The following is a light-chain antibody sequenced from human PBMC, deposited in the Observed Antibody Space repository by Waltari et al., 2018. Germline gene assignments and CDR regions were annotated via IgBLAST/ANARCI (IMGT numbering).Light chain of an antibody. CDR1: SSNIGSNF. Sequence: QSVLTQPPSASGTPGQRVTISCSGSSSNIGSNFVYWYQQLPGTAPKLLIYRNDIRPSGVPDRFSGSKSDTSASLAISALRSEDEADYYCAAWDDSLTGFVFGTGTEVTAL. J-gene: IGLJ1*01. CDR3: AAWDDSLTGFV. CDR2: RND. V-gene: IGLV1-47*01.